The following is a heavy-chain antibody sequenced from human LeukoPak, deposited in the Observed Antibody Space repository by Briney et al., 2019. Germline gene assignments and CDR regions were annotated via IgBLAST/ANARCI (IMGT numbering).Heavy chain of an antibody. CDR3: ARVGQVTYAFDI. D-gene: IGHD5-18*01. CDR2: IWYDGSNK. V-gene: IGHV3-33*01. J-gene: IGHJ3*02. CDR1: GFTFSSYG. Sequence: PGGSLRLSCAASGFTFSSYGMHWVRQAPGKGLEWVAVIWYDGSNKYYADAVKGRFTISRDNSKNTLYLQMNSLRAEDTAVYCCARVGQVTYAFDIWGQGTMVTVSS.